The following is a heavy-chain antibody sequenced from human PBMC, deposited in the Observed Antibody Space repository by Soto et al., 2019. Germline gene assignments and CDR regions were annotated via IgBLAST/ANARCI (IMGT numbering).Heavy chain of an antibody. J-gene: IGHJ1*01. V-gene: IGHV4-39*01. CDR2: IYYSGST. D-gene: IGHD2-15*01. Sequence: QLQLQESGPGLVKPSETLSLTCTVSGGSISSSSYYWGWIRQPPGKGLEWIGSIYYSGSTYYNPSLKSRVTISVDTSKNQFSLKLSSVTAADTAVYYCASVVVVAASAEYFQHWAQGTLVTVSS. CDR1: GGSISSSSYY. CDR3: ASVVVVAASAEYFQH.